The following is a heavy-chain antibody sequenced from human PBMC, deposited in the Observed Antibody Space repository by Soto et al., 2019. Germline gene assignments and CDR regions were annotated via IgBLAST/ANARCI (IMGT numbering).Heavy chain of an antibody. CDR2: INPSGGST. J-gene: IGHJ5*02. CDR1: GYTFTSYY. CDR3: ARGGSAATTYNWFDP. D-gene: IGHD2-15*01. V-gene: IGHV1-46*01. Sequence: ASVKVSCKASGYTFTSYYMHWVRQAPGQGLEWMGIINPSGGSTSYAQKFQGRVTMTTDTSTSTAYMELRSLRSEDTAVYYCARGGSAATTYNWFDPWGQGTLVTVSS.